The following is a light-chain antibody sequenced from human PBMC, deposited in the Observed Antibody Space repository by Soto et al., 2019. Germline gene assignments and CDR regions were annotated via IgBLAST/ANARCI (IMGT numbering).Light chain of an antibody. CDR3: HQYGISPGT. J-gene: IGKJ2*01. CDR1: QSVRSNY. Sequence: EIVLTQSPGTLSLSPGERATLSCRASQSVRSNYLAWYQQKPGQAPSLLIYGASTRATGIPDRFSGSGSGTDFTLTITRLEPEDLAVYYCHQYGISPGTFGQGTKLEIK. V-gene: IGKV3-20*01. CDR2: GAS.